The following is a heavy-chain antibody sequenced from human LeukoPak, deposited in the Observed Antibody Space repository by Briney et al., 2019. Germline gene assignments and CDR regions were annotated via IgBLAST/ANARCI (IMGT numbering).Heavy chain of an antibody. CDR2: ISSNGGSA. Sequence: GGSLRLSCSASGFTFSSYAMHWVRQAPGKGLEYVSAISSNGGSAYYADSVKGRFTISRDNSKNTLYLQMSSLRAEDTAVYYCVKDPSSGWYPEYYFDYWGQGTLVTVSS. CDR1: GFTFSSYA. V-gene: IGHV3-64D*06. J-gene: IGHJ4*02. D-gene: IGHD6-19*01. CDR3: VKDPSSGWYPEYYFDY.